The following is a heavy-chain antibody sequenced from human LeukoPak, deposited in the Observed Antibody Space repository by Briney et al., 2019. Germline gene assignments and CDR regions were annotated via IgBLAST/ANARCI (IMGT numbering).Heavy chain of an antibody. Sequence: ASVKVSCKASGYTFTTYYMHWVRQAPGQGLEWMGITNPSGGNTSYPQKFRGRVSVTSDTSTTTVYMELSSLRSEDTAVYYCARALVPRDSSGYYWGNYFDYWGQGTLVTVSS. CDR1: GYTFTTYY. V-gene: IGHV1-46*01. CDR2: TNPSGGNT. D-gene: IGHD3-22*01. J-gene: IGHJ4*02. CDR3: ARALVPRDSSGYYWGNYFDY.